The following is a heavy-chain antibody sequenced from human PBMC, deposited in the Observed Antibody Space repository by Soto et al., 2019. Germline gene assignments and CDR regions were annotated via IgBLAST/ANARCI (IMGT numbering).Heavy chain of an antibody. Sequence: SETLSLTRTVSGGYVRRSSHYWGWIRQPSGEGLGWIGYIYDSGSTNYNPSLKSRVTISVDTSKNQFSLKLNSRTASDTALYYCAKHKYGSGSTYFDCWSQGPLVTVS. CDR1: GGYVRRSSHY. V-gene: IGHV4-61*05. CDR2: IYDSGST. D-gene: IGHD3-10*01. CDR3: AKHKYGSGSTYFDC. J-gene: IGHJ4*02.